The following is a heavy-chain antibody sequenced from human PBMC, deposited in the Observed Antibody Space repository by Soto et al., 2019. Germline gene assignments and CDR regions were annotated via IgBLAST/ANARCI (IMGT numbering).Heavy chain of an antibody. D-gene: IGHD2-2*01. J-gene: IGHJ5*02. V-gene: IGHV4-31*03. CDR3: AKLSCTSSTCYFPGWFDP. CDR1: GDSISGGASF. CDR2: VYYSGSS. Sequence: SETRSLTCPVSGDSISGGASFWSWIRQPPGKGLEWIANVYYSGSSYYNPSLKSRLTISVDTTKNQFSLQLKSMTAADTAVYYCAKLSCTSSTCYFPGWFDPWGQGTLVT.